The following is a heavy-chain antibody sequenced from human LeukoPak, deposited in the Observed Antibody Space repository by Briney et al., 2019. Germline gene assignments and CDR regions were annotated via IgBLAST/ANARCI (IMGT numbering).Heavy chain of an antibody. CDR1: GFTFSSYE. CDR3: ARLCSGGSCYLFDS. Sequence: GGSLRLSCAASGFTFSSYEMNWVRQAPGKGLEWVSYISSSGSTIYYADSVKGRFTLSRDNAKNSVYLHMNSLRAEDTAVYYCARLCSGGSCYLFDSWGQGTLVTVSS. CDR2: ISSSGSTI. D-gene: IGHD2-15*01. J-gene: IGHJ4*02. V-gene: IGHV3-48*03.